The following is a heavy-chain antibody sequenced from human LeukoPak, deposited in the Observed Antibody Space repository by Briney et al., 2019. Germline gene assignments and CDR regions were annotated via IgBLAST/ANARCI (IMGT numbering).Heavy chain of an antibody. D-gene: IGHD6-6*01. V-gene: IGHV4-4*07. J-gene: IGHJ3*01. CDR1: GGSISTYY. CDR3: ARGYSSSSGKNAFDV. CDR2: IYAIGNT. Sequence: SETLSLTCTVSGGSISTYYWSLIRQPAGKGLEWIGRIYAIGNTNYNPSLKSRVTMSLDTSKNQFSLRLTSVTAADTAVYYCARGYSSSSGKNAFDVWGQGTMVTVSS.